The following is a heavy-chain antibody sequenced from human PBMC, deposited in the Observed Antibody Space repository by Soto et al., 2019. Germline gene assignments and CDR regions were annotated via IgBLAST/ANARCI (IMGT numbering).Heavy chain of an antibody. J-gene: IGHJ4*02. V-gene: IGHV4-39*01. CDR1: GGSISTSSYF. D-gene: IGHD3-10*01. Sequence: PSETLSLTCSVSGGSISTSSYFWGWIRQPPGKGLEWVGAVHYSGSANYRSSLQSRVTISVDTSQNQFSLRLRSGTAADTAVYYCARHRWGSGSYSGLLDFWGQGALVTVSS. CDR2: VHYSGSA. CDR3: ARHRWGSGSYSGLLDF.